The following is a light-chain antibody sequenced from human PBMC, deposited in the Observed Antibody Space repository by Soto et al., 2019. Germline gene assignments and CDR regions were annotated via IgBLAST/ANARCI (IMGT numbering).Light chain of an antibody. Sequence: DIQMTPSPSTLSASVVDRVTITCRASQSISSWLAWYQQKPGKAPKLLIYKASSLESGVPSRFSGSGSGTEFTLTISSLQSEDFAVYYCQQYNNWPSITFGQGTRLEIK. V-gene: IGKV1-5*03. CDR1: QSISSW. J-gene: IGKJ5*01. CDR2: KAS. CDR3: QQYNNWPSIT.